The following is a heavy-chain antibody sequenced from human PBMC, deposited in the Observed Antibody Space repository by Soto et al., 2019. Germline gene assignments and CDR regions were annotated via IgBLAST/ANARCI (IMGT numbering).Heavy chain of an antibody. Sequence: GGSLRRSCAASEFMFSNYAMNWVRQAPGKGLEWVSAISVSGGITYYADSVKGRFTISRDNSKNTLYLQMNSLRAEDTAVYYCVKDRMNHNSVWDPFDIWGQGTMVTVSS. D-gene: IGHD1-26*01. J-gene: IGHJ3*02. CDR2: ISVSGGIT. CDR3: VKDRMNHNSVWDPFDI. V-gene: IGHV3-23*01. CDR1: EFMFSNYA.